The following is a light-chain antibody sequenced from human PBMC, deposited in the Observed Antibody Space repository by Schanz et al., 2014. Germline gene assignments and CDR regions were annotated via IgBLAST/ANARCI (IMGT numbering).Light chain of an antibody. V-gene: IGKV3-15*01. J-gene: IGKJ5*01. CDR2: GAS. CDR1: QSVSRN. CDR3: QQYNIWPLT. Sequence: EIVMTQSPATLSVSPEERATLSCRASQSVSRNLAWYQQKPGQAPRLLIYGASTRATGIPARFSGTGSGTDFTLTISSLQSEDFAVYYCQQYNIWPLTFGQGTRLDIK.